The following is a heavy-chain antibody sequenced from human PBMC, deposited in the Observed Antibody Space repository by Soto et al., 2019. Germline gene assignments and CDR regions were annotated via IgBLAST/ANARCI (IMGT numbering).Heavy chain of an antibody. D-gene: IGHD3-22*01. J-gene: IGHJ4*02. Sequence: ASVKVSCKASGYTFTTYAMHWVRQAPGQRFEWMGWINAGNGNTKYSQKFQGRVTITRDTSASTAYMELSSLRSEDTAVYYCARGSGYYYWDDYWGQGTLVTVSS. CDR1: GYTFTTYA. CDR3: ARGSGYYYWDDY. V-gene: IGHV1-3*01. CDR2: INAGNGNT.